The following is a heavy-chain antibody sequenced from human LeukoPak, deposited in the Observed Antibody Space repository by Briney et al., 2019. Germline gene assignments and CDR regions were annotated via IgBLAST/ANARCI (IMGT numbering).Heavy chain of an antibody. V-gene: IGHV3-74*01. J-gene: IGHJ4*02. Sequence: PGGSLRLSCAASGFTFSSYWMHWVRQAPGKGLVWVSRINTDGSSTTYADSVKGRFTVSRDNAQNTLYLQMHSLRVEDTAVYYCAREYSSSSGRAFDYWGQGTLVTVSS. CDR2: INTDGSST. D-gene: IGHD6-6*01. CDR3: AREYSSSSGRAFDY. CDR1: GFTFSSYW.